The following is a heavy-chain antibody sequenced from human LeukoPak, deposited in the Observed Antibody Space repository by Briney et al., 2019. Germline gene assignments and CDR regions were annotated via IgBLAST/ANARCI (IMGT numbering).Heavy chain of an antibody. CDR1: GYTFTSHD. J-gene: IGHJ4*02. Sequence: ASVKVSCKASGYTFTSHDINWVRQATGQGLEWMGWMNPNSGNTGYAQKFQGRVTMTRNTSISTAYMELRSLRSDDTAVYYCARDHRHDMQLSDYWGQGTLVTVSS. CDR3: ARDHRHDMQLSDY. V-gene: IGHV1-8*01. D-gene: IGHD5-18*01. CDR2: MNPNSGNT.